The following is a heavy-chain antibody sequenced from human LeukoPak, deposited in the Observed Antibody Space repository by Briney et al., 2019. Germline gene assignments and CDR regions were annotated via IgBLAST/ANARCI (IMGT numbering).Heavy chain of an antibody. CDR3: ATMVQGVHTYFGS. J-gene: IGHJ4*02. CDR2: IYSSGST. D-gene: IGHD3-10*01. CDR1: GGSISSYY. V-gene: IGHV4-59*01. Sequence: ASETLSLTSTVSGGSISSYYWSWIRQSPGKGLGWIGYIYSSGSTNYNPSLKSRVTISVDTSKNQFSLKLSSVTAADTAVYYCATMVQGVHTYFGSWGQGNLVAVSS.